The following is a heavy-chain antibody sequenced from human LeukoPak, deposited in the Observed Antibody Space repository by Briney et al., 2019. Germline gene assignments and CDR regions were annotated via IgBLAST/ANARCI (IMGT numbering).Heavy chain of an antibody. CDR3: ARDQALGHLGELGAFDF. CDR1: GFTFSNYA. CDR2: IWYDGSHK. V-gene: IGHV3-33*01. Sequence: GGSLRLSCAASGFTFSNYAMHWVRQAPGKGLEWVAVIWYDGSHKYYGDSVKGRFTISRDKSKNTVSLQMNSLRAEDTAVYYCARDQALGHLGELGAFDFWGQGTLVTVSS. J-gene: IGHJ3*01. D-gene: IGHD3-16*01.